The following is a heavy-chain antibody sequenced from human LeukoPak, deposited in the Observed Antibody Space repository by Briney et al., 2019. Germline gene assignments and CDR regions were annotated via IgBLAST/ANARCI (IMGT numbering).Heavy chain of an antibody. V-gene: IGHV3-15*01. D-gene: IGHD2-15*01. CDR1: GFTISNAW. J-gene: IGHJ4*02. Sequence: GGSLRLSCAASGFTISNAWMSWVRLAPGKGLESVGRIKTTSDGGTADYAAPVKGRFTISRDDSTNTLYLQMNSLKTEDTAVYYCTSGGGTMDYWGQGILVTVSS. CDR2: IKTTSDGGTA. CDR3: TSGGGTMDY.